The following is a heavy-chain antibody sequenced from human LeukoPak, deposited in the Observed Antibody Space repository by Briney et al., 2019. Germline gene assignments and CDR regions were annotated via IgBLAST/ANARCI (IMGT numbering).Heavy chain of an antibody. CDR1: GFTFSNYA. D-gene: IGHD3-22*01. J-gene: IGHJ4*02. Sequence: GGSLRLSCAASGFTFSNYAMRWVRQTPGKGLEWVSGISGSGDSTYYADSVKGRFTISRDNSKNTLYLQMNSLRAEDTAVYYCTRPRTYYYDSSGYYYGSYFDYWGQGTLVTVSS. V-gene: IGHV3-23*01. CDR3: TRPRTYYYDSSGYYYGSYFDY. CDR2: ISGSGDST.